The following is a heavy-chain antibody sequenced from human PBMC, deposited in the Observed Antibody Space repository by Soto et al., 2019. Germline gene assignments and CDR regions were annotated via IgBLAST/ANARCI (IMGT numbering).Heavy chain of an antibody. CDR2: INHRGST. J-gene: IGHJ5*02. CDR3: ARDGFCTSTTCRVGNWFDP. Sequence: IENKRSWIRQSPGKGLEWIGGINHRGSTNYNPSLESRVTISVDTSKNQFSLKLPSVTAADTAMYYCARDGFCTSTTCRVGNWFDPWGQGTLVTVSS. V-gene: IGHV4-34*01. D-gene: IGHD2-2*01. CDR1: IENK.